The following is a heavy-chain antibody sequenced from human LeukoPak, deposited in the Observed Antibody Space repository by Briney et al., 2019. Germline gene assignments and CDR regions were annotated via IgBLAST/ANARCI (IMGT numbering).Heavy chain of an antibody. CDR1: GGTFSSYA. J-gene: IGHJ4*02. CDR3: ARSASSGYYYYFDY. CDR2: IIPIFGTA. Sequence: SVKVSCKASGGTFSSYAISWVRQAPGQGLEWMGRIIPIFGTANYAQKFQGRVTITTDESTSTAYMELSSLRSEDTAVYYCARSASSGYYYYFDYWGQGTLVTVSS. V-gene: IGHV1-69*05. D-gene: IGHD3-22*01.